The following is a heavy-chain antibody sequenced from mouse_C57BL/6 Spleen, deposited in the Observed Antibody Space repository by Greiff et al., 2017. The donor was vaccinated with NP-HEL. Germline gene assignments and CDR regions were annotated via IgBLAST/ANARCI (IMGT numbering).Heavy chain of an antibody. J-gene: IGHJ3*01. D-gene: IGHD1-1*01. V-gene: IGHV5-4*01. CDR2: ISDGGSYT. CDR3: AREGSSYEWFAY. Sequence: EVQVEEPGGGLVKPGGSLKLSCAASGFTFSSYAMSWVRQTPEKRLEWVATISDGGSYTYYPDNVKGRFTISRDNAKNNLYLQMSHLKSEDTAMYYCAREGSSYEWFAYWGQGTLVTVSA. CDR1: GFTFSSYA.